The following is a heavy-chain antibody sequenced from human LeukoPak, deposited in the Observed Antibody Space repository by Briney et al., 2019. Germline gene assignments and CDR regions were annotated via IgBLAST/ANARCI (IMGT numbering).Heavy chain of an antibody. J-gene: IGHJ4*02. CDR1: GFTFDDYA. V-gene: IGHV3-9*01. Sequence: GGSLRLSCAASGFTFDDYAMHWVRQAPGKGLEWVSGINWNSGSIVYAASVKGRFTVPRDNAKNSLYLQMDGLRAEDTALYYCGKDIDGGFYDSSVSYFDFWGQGTLVIVSS. D-gene: IGHD3-22*01. CDR2: INWNSGSI. CDR3: GKDIDGGFYDSSVSYFDF.